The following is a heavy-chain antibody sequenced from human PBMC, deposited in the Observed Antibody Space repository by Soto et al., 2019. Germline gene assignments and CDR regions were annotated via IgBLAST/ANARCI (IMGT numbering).Heavy chain of an antibody. V-gene: IGHV6-1*01. Sequence: PSETLSLTCALSGDSVSSNSATWNWIRQSPSRGLEWLGRTYYRSKWYGDYAVSVKSRITINPDTSKNQFSLQLNSVTPEDTAVYYCARELSKAVAGTYYYYGMDVWGQGTTVTVSS. CDR2: TYYRSKWYG. CDR3: ARELSKAVAGTYYYYGMDV. J-gene: IGHJ6*02. D-gene: IGHD6-19*01. CDR1: GDSVSSNSAT.